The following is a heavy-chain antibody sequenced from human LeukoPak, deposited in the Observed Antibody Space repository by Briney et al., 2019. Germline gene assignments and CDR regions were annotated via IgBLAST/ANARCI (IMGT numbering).Heavy chain of an antibody. CDR2: IRYDGSNK. CDR1: GINFRSSG. J-gene: IGHJ4*02. V-gene: IGHV3-30*02. D-gene: IGHD6-19*01. CDR3: AKDSYSSGWADY. Sequence: GGSLRLSCAASGINFRSSGMHWVRQAPGKGLEWVAFIRYDGSNKYYADSVKGRFTISRDNSKNTLYLQMNSLRAEDTAVYYCAKDSYSSGWADYWGQGTLVTVSS.